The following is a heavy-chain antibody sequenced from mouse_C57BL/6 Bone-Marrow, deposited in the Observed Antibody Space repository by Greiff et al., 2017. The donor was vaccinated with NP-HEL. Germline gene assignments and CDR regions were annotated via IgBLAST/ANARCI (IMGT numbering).Heavy chain of an antibody. J-gene: IGHJ2*01. CDR3: AHYDYDGHY. CDR1: GYTFTSYW. D-gene: IGHD2-4*01. V-gene: IGHV1-64*01. Sequence: QVHVKQPGAELVKPGASVKLSCKASGYTFTSYWMHWVKQRPGQGLEWIGMIHPNSGSTNYNEKFKSKATLTVDKSSSTAYMQLSSLTSEDSAVYYCAHYDYDGHYWGQGTTLTVSS. CDR2: IHPNSGST.